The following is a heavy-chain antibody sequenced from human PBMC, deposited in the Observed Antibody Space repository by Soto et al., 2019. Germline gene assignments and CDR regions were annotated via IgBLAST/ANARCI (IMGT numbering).Heavy chain of an antibody. Sequence: PGESLKISCQGSGYSFTSYWSSWVRQMPGKGLEWMGRIDPSDSYTNYSPSFQGHVTISADKSISTAYLQWSSLKASDTAMYYCAIRADYGDYYYYYGMDVWGQGTTVTVSS. J-gene: IGHJ6*02. D-gene: IGHD4-17*01. CDR1: GYSFTSYW. V-gene: IGHV5-10-1*01. CDR2: IDPSDSYT. CDR3: AIRADYGDYYYYYGMDV.